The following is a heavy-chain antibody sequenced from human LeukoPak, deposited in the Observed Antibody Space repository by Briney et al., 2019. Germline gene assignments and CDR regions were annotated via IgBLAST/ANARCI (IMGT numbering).Heavy chain of an antibody. CDR2: IYDSGST. D-gene: IGHD5-12*01. Sequence: SETLSLTCTVSGGLLSNHYWSWIRQPPGKGLEWIGHIYDSGSTTYNPSLKSRVTISVDTSKNQFSLKLSSVTAADTAVYYCARYSGYDSDFDYWGQGTLVTVSS. CDR3: ARYSGYDSDFDY. J-gene: IGHJ4*02. V-gene: IGHV4-59*11. CDR1: GGLLSNHY.